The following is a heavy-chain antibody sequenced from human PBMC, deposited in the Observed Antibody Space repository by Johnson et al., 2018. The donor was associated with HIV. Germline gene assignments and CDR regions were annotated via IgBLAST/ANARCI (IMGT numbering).Heavy chain of an antibody. D-gene: IGHD3-22*01. CDR1: GFTFSDYN. Sequence: QVQLVESGGGLVKPGGSLRLSCATSGFTFSDYNMNWIRQAPGKGLEWISYISRSGTTIYYADSVKGRFTISRDNAKSSLSLQMNSLRAEDTAVYYCARGDDSSGYLTAFDICGQGTMVTVSS. CDR3: ARGDDSSGYLTAFDI. J-gene: IGHJ3*02. CDR2: ISRSGTTI. V-gene: IGHV3-11*04.